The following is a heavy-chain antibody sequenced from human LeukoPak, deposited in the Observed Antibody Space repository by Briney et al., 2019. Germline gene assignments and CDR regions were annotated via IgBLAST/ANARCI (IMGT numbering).Heavy chain of an antibody. CDR2: IYSGGST. Sequence: GGSLRLSCAASGFTVSSNYMSWVRQAPGKGLEWVSVIYSGGSTYYADSVKGRFTISRDNAKNSLYLQMNSLRAEDTAVYYCVREGTSGSLSTDWGQGTLVTVSS. V-gene: IGHV3-66*01. CDR1: GFTVSSNY. J-gene: IGHJ1*01. CDR3: VREGTSGSLSTD. D-gene: IGHD3-10*01.